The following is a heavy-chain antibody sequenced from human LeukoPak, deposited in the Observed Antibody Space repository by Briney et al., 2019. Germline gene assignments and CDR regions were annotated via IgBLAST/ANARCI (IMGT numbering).Heavy chain of an antibody. CDR3: GRHGAVAY. D-gene: IGHD6-19*01. V-gene: IGHV4-39*01. Sequence: SETLSLTCTVSGVSISSSSSYYWGWIRQPPGKGLEWIGSVYYSVSTYYNPSLKSRVTISVDTSKNQFSLKLSSVAAADTAVYYCGRHGAVAYWGQGTLVTVSS. CDR1: GVSISSSSSYY. J-gene: IGHJ4*02. CDR2: VYYSVST.